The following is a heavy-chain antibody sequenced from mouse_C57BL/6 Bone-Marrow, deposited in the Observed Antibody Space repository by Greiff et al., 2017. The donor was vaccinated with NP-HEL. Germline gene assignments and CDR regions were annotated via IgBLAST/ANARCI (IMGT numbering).Heavy chain of an antibody. CDR1: GYSITSGYY. CDR3: ADCFDD. Sequence: VQLKESGPGLVKPSQSLSLTCSVTGYSITSGYYWNWIRQFPGNKLEWMGYISYDGSNNYNPSLKNRISITRDTSKNQFFLKLNSVTTEDTATYYCADCFDDWGQGTTLTVSS. J-gene: IGHJ2*01. CDR2: ISYDGSN. V-gene: IGHV3-6*01.